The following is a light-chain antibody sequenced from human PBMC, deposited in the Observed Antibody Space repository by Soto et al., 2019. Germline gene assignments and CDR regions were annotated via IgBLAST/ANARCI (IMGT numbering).Light chain of an antibody. J-gene: IGLJ3*02. CDR3: GTWDSSLSAWV. V-gene: IGLV1-51*01. CDR2: DNN. Sequence: QSALTQPASVSGSPGQSITISCTGTSSDIGHYDYVSWYQQHPGKAPKLMIYDNNKRPSGIPDRFSGSKSGTSATLGITGLQTGDEADYYCGTWDSSLSAWVFGGGTKLTVL. CDR1: SSDIGHYDY.